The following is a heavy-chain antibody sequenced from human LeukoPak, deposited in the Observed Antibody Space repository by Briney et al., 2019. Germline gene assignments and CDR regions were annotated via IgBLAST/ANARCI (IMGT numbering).Heavy chain of an antibody. D-gene: IGHD3-10*01. V-gene: IGHV3-30-3*01. CDR2: ISYDGSNK. J-gene: IGHJ4*02. CDR3: AREWFGFDY. Sequence: GRPLRLSCAASAFTFSSYAMHWVRHAPGKGLEWVAVISYDGSNKYCADSVKGRFTISRDNSKNTLYLKMNSLRAEDTAVYYCAREWFGFDYWGQGTLVTVSS. CDR1: AFTFSSYA.